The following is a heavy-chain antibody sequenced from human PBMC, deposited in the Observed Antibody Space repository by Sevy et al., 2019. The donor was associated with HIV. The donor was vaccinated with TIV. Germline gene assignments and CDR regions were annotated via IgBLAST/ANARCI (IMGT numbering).Heavy chain of an antibody. CDR1: GFTFSDYY. Sequence: GGSLRLSCAASGFTFSDYYMSWIRQAPGKGLEWVSYISSSSSYTNYADSVKGRFTISRDNAKNSLYLQMNSVRAEDTAVYYSARTGRAFDIWGQGTMVTVSS. V-gene: IGHV3-11*06. CDR3: ARTGRAFDI. CDR2: ISSSSSYT. J-gene: IGHJ3*02.